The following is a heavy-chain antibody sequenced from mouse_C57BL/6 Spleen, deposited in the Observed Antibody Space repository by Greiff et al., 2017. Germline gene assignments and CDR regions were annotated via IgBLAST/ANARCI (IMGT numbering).Heavy chain of an antibody. Sequence: EVTLVESGGGLVKPGGSLKLSCAASGFTFSSYAMSWVRQTPEKRLEWVATISDGGSYTYSPDNVKGRFTISRDNAKNNLYLQVSHLKSEDTAMYYCARANWEPQFAYWGQGTLVTVSA. CDR1: GFTFSSYA. CDR3: ARANWEPQFAY. D-gene: IGHD4-1*01. J-gene: IGHJ3*01. CDR2: ISDGGSYT. V-gene: IGHV5-4*03.